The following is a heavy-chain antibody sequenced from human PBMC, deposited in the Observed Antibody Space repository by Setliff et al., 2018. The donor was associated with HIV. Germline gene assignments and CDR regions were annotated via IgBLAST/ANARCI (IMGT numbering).Heavy chain of an antibody. V-gene: IGHV4-59*01. CDR1: GGSISSYY. CDR3: ARGSDYIWGNYRFPFDY. J-gene: IGHJ4*02. Sequence: PSETLSLTCTVSGGSISSYYWSWIRQPPGKGLEWIGYIYYSGSTNYNPSLKSRVTISVDTSKNQLSLKLSSVTAADTAVYYCARGSDYIWGNYRFPFDYWGQGTLVTVSS. CDR2: IYYSGST. D-gene: IGHD3-16*02.